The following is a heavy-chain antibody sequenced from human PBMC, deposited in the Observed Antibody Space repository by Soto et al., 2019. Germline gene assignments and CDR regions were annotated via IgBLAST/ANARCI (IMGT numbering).Heavy chain of an antibody. V-gene: IGHV5-51*01. D-gene: IGHD3-3*01. Sequence: GESLKISCKASDYSFTSYWIAWVRQMPGQGLELMGIIYPSDSDTRYSPSFQGQVSISADKSITTAYLQWTSLRSSDTAIYYCARGRVASPTFDYWGQGTLVTVSS. CDR1: DYSFTSYW. CDR3: ARGRVASPTFDY. J-gene: IGHJ4*02. CDR2: IYPSDSDT.